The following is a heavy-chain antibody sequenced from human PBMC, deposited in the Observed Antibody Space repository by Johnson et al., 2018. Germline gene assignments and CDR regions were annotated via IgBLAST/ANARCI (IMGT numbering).Heavy chain of an antibody. CDR1: GLFNSS. V-gene: IGHV3-21*01. Sequence: VQLVQSGGGLAKPGGSLRLSCVASGLFNSSMSWFRQAPGRGLEWVSPISVISSSVSYADSVQGRFTISRDNAKKTVHLQMNRLRADDTAVYYCARGGWGGATPDYWGQGTLVTVSS. J-gene: IGHJ4*02. CDR2: ISVISSSV. D-gene: IGHD3-16*01. CDR3: ARGGWGGATPDY.